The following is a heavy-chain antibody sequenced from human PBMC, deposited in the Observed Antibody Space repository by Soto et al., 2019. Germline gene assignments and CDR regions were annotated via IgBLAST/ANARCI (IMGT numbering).Heavy chain of an antibody. CDR2: ISSSSTI. V-gene: IGHV3-48*04. J-gene: IGHJ4*02. D-gene: IGHD5-18*01. CDR3: ARDLRVQLWRYFDY. Sequence: GGSLRLSCAASGFTFSSYSMNWVRQAPGKGLEWVSYISSSSTIYYADSVKGRFTISRDNAKNSLYLQMNSLRAEDTAVYYCARDLRVQLWRYFDYWGQGTLVTVSS. CDR1: GFTFSSYS.